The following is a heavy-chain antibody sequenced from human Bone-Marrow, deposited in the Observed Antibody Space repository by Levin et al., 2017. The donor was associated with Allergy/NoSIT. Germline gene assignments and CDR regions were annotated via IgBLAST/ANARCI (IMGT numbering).Heavy chain of an antibody. V-gene: IGHV3-23*01. CDR3: VKMEQQLVQGTLQH. CDR2: IIGSESAT. CDR1: GFTSGYFA. D-gene: IGHD6-13*01. J-gene: IGHJ1*01. Sequence: GESLKISCAASGFTSGYFAMSWVRQTPGKGLEWVSSIIGSESATYYADSVRGRFTISIDESKNTVYLQMNNLSADDTALYYCVKMEQQLVQGTLQHWGQGTLVTVSS.